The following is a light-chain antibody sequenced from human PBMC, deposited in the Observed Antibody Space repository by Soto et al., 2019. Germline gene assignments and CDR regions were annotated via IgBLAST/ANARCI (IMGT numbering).Light chain of an antibody. CDR3: QQYYSTPIT. V-gene: IGKV4-1*01. J-gene: IGKJ5*01. CDR2: WAS. CDR1: QSVLYRSNNKNY. Sequence: IVMTQSPDSLAVSLGERATINCKSSQSVLYRSNNKNYLAWYQQKPGQPPKLLIYWASTRESGVPDRFSGSGSGTDFTLTISSLQAEDVAVYYCQQYYSTPITFGQGTRLDIK.